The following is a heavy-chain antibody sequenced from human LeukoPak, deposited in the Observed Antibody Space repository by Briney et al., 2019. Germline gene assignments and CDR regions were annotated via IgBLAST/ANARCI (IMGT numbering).Heavy chain of an antibody. CDR2: IRSKAYGGTT. CDR1: GFTFGDYA. D-gene: IGHD3-22*01. J-gene: IGHJ3*02. V-gene: IGHV3-49*04. CDR3: TRYTYYYDSSGYYPDAFDI. Sequence: GGSLRLSCTASGFTFGDYAMSWVRQAPGKELEWVGFIRSKAYGGTTEYAASVKGRFTISRDDSKSIAYLQMNSLKTEDTAVYYCTRYTYYYDSSGYYPDAFDIWGQGTMVTVSS.